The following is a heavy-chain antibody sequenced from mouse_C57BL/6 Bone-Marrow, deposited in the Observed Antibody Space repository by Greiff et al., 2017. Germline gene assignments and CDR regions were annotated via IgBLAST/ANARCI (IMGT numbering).Heavy chain of an antibody. D-gene: IGHD1-1*01. Sequence: EVMLVESGGGLVKPGGSLKLSCAASGFTFSDYGMHWVRQAPEKGLEWVAYISSGSSTIYYADTVKGRFTISRDNAKNTLFLQMTSLRSEDTAMYYCARNYYGSSYGVAMDYWGQGTSVTVSS. CDR2: ISSGSSTI. CDR1: GFTFSDYG. V-gene: IGHV5-17*01. CDR3: ARNYYGSSYGVAMDY. J-gene: IGHJ4*01.